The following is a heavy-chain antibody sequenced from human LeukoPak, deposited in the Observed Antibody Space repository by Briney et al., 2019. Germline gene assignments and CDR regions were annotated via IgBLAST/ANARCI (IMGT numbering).Heavy chain of an antibody. CDR2: MYYSGST. CDR1: GGSFSSSTHY. V-gene: IGHV4-39*01. CDR3: ARQYYDSSGYYPCYFDY. J-gene: IGHJ4*02. D-gene: IGHD3-22*01. Sequence: PSETLSLTCTVSGGSFSSSTHYWGWIRQPPGKGLEWIGSMYYSGSTYHNQSFKSRVTISVDTSKNQFSLKVTSVTAADTAVYYCARQYYDSSGYYPCYFDYWGQVTLVTVSS.